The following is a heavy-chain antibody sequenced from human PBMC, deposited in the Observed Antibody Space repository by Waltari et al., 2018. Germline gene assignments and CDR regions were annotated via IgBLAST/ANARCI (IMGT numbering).Heavy chain of an antibody. CDR1: GSTFSAYG. J-gene: IGHJ6*02. Sequence: GQLVESGGGVVQPGSSLILSCEGSGSTFSAYGIPWVRPAPGKGLEWLAVIVYEGTHKNYADSVKGRFTISKDNSKKTVYLEMNSLGVDDTAVYHCAKDRRWSAGGFYYYYGMDVWGQGTTVVVSS. V-gene: IGHV3-30*18. CDR2: IVYEGTHK. CDR3: AKDRRWSAGGFYYYYGMDV. D-gene: IGHD6-13*01.